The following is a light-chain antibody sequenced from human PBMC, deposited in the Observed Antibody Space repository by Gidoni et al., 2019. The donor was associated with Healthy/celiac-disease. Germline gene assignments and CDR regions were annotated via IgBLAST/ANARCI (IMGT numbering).Light chain of an antibody. J-gene: IGKJ4*01. CDR2: AAS. CDR1: QSISSY. V-gene: IGKV1-39*01. Sequence: DIQMTHSPSSLSASVVDSVTITCRARQSISSYLNWYQQKPGKAPKLLIYAASSLQSGVPSRFSGSGSGTDFTLTISSLQPEDFATYYCQQSYSTPRTFGEGTKVEIK. CDR3: QQSYSTPRT.